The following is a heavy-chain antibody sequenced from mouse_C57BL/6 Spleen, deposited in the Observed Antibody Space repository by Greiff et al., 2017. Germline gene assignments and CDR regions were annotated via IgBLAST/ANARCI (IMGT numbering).Heavy chain of an antibody. CDR2: IDPEDGDT. CDR3: TYYYGSSPAWFAY. V-gene: IGHV14-1*01. J-gene: IGHJ3*01. D-gene: IGHD1-1*01. Sequence: VQLKESGAELVRPGASVKLSCTASGFNIKDYYMHWVKQRPEQGLEWIGRIDPEDGDTEYAPKFQGKATMTADTSSNTAYLQLSSLTSEDTAVYYCTYYYGSSPAWFAYWGQGTLVTVSA. CDR1: GFNIKDYY.